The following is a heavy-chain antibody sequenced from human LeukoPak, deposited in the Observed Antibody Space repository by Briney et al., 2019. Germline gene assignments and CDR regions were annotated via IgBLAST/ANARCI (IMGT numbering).Heavy chain of an antibody. Sequence: GESLKISCKGSGYSFTSYWIGWVRQMPGKGLEWVAIIYPGDSDTRYSPSFQGQVTISADKSISTAYLQWSSLKASDTAMYYCARHGSTGNSWYVWWFDPWGQGTLVTVSS. D-gene: IGHD6-13*01. V-gene: IGHV5-51*01. CDR2: IYPGDSDT. CDR3: ARHGSTGNSWYVWWFDP. J-gene: IGHJ5*02. CDR1: GYSFTSYW.